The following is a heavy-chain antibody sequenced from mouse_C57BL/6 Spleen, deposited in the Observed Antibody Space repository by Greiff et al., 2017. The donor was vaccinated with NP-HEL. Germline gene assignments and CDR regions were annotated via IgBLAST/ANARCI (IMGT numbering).Heavy chain of an antibody. CDR3: ARRNYDAWFAY. CDR2: INPSTGGT. D-gene: IGHD2-3*01. V-gene: IGHV1-42*01. CDR1: GYSFTGYY. J-gene: IGHJ3*01. Sequence: VQLQQSGPELVKPGASVKISCKASGYSFTGYYMNWVKQSPEKSLEWIGEINPSTGGTTYNQKFKAKAALTVDKSSSTAYMQLKSLTSEDSAVYYCARRNYDAWFAYWGQGTLVTVSA.